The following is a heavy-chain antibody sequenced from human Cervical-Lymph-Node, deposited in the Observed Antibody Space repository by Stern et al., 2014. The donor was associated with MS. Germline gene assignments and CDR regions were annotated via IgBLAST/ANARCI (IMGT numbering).Heavy chain of an antibody. D-gene: IGHD4-17*01. CDR1: GYTFTNYY. V-gene: IGHV1-2*06. CDR3: ARRVTRNNFDS. J-gene: IGHJ4*02. CDR2: INTNSGGT. Sequence: VQLVESGAEVKKPGASMKVSCKASGYTFTNYYIHWVRQAPGQGLEWMGRINTNSGGTKYAQKFQGRVTLTRDTSVSTAYMEVSRLMFDDTAVYYCARRVTRNNFDSWGQGTLIIVSS.